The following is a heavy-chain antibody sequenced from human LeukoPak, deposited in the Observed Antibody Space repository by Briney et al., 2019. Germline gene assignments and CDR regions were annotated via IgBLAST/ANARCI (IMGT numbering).Heavy chain of an antibody. Sequence: QPGGSLRLSCAASGFTFSSYWMHWVRQAPGKGLVWVSRINSDGSSTSYADSVKGRFTISRDNAKNTLYLQMNSLRAEDTAVYYCAGCPLSGYSYGYNWFDPWGQGTLVTVSS. CDR2: INSDGSST. CDR3: AGCPLSGYSYGYNWFDP. D-gene: IGHD5-18*01. J-gene: IGHJ5*02. V-gene: IGHV3-74*01. CDR1: GFTFSSYW.